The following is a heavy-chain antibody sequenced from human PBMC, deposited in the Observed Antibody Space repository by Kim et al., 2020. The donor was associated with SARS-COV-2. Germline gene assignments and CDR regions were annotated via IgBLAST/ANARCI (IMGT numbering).Heavy chain of an antibody. CDR1: GGSISSSSYY. Sequence: SETLSLTCTVSGGSISSSSYYWGWIRQPPGKGLEWIGSIYYSGSTYYNPSLKSRVTISVDTSKNQFSLKLSSVTAADTAVYYCARPYYDILTGHVWGQGTTVTVSS. D-gene: IGHD3-9*01. J-gene: IGHJ6*02. CDR2: IYYSGST. CDR3: ARPYYDILTGHV. V-gene: IGHV4-39*01.